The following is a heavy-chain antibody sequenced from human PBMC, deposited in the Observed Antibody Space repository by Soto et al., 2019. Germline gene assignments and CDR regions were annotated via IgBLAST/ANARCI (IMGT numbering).Heavy chain of an antibody. CDR3: ASLVWTPVWAYPTESRGYYYGMDV. V-gene: IGHV1-8*01. J-gene: IGHJ6*02. Sequence: GASVKVSCKASGYTFTSYDINWVRQATGQGLEWMGWMNPSGGSTSYAQKFQGRVTMTRDTSTSTVYMELGSLRSEDTAVYYCASLVWTPVWAYPTESRGYYYGMDVWGQGTTVTVSS. CDR2: MNPSGGST. CDR1: GYTFTSYD. D-gene: IGHD2-8*01.